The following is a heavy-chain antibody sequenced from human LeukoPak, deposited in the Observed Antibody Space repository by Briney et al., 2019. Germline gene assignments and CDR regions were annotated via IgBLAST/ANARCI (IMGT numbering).Heavy chain of an antibody. J-gene: IGHJ4*02. CDR1: GGSISSYY. CDR2: IYTSGST. D-gene: IGHD6-6*01. Sequence: SETLSLTCTVSGGSISSYYWSWIRQPAGKGLEWIGRIYTSGSTNYNPSLKSRVTISVDTSKNQFSLKLSSVTAADTAVYYCAAIDSSSSTFDYWGQGTLVTVSS. V-gene: IGHV4-4*07. CDR3: AAIDSSSSTFDY.